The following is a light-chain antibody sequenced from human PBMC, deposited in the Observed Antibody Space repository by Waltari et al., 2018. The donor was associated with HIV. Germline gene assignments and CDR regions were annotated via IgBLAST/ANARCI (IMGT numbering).Light chain of an antibody. Sequence: QSVLTQPPSASGTPGQRVTISCSGSSSNIGSTYLYWYQQVPGATPQLLIYRHDQRPSGVPDRFSGSKSGTSASLAISGLRSEDEADYYCAVWDDSLSGWVFGGGTKLTVL. CDR1: SSNIGSTY. J-gene: IGLJ3*02. CDR3: AVWDDSLSGWV. V-gene: IGLV1-47*01. CDR2: RHD.